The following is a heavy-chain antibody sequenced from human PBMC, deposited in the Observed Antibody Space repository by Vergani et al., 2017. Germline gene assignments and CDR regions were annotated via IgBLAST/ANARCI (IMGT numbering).Heavy chain of an antibody. CDR1: GGTFSSYA. CDR3: ARGGLGGSGWYNYYYYVMDG. CDR2: IIPMFGTA. J-gene: IGHJ6*02. Sequence: QVQLLQSGAEVKKPGSSVKVSCKASGGTFSSYAISWVRQAPGQGLEWMGGIIPMFGTAKYAQKLQGRVTITADESTRTAYMELSSLRSDDTAVYYCARGGLGGSGWYNYYYYVMDGWGQGTMVTVSS. D-gene: IGHD6-19*01. V-gene: IGHV1-69*12.